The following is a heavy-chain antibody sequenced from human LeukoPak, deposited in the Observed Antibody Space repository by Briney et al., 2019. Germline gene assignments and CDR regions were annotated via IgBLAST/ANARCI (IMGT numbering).Heavy chain of an antibody. D-gene: IGHD3-9*01. CDR2: ISSSSSYI. Sequence: GGSLRLSCAASGFTFSSYSMNWVRQAPGKGLEWVSSISSSSSYIYYADSVKGRFTISRDNAKNSLYLQMNSLRVEDTAVYYCARDRDILTGYDSFDYWGQGTPVTVSS. CDR1: GFTFSSYS. V-gene: IGHV3-21*01. CDR3: ARDRDILTGYDSFDY. J-gene: IGHJ4*02.